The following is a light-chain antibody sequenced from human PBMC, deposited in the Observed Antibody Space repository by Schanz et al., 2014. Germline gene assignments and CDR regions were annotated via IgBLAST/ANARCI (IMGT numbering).Light chain of an antibody. CDR1: SSDVGGDNF. Sequence: QSALTQPPSASGSPGQSVTISCTGTSSDVGGDNFVSWYQQHPGKAPKLMIYEINKRPSGVPDRFSGSKSGNTASLTVSGLQAEDEADYYCSSYTSSSNWVFGGGTKLTVL. CDR2: EIN. CDR3: SSYTSSSNWV. J-gene: IGLJ3*02. V-gene: IGLV2-8*01.